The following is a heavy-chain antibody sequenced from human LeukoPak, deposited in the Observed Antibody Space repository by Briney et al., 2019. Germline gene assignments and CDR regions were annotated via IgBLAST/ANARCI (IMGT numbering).Heavy chain of an antibody. CDR2: IKEDGSDE. D-gene: IGHD6-6*01. Sequence: GGSLRISCEASGFTFSNYWMTWVRQAPGKGLEWVANIKEDGSDENYVDSVKGRFTISRDNGKNSLYLQMNALRVEDTAVYYCARGGSDSDYWGQGTLVTVSS. V-gene: IGHV3-7*04. CDR3: ARGGSDSDY. J-gene: IGHJ4*02. CDR1: GFTFSNYW.